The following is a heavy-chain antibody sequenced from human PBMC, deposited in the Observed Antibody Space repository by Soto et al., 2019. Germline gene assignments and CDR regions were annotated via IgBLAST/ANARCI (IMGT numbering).Heavy chain of an antibody. D-gene: IGHD6-19*01. CDR2: IYWDDDN. CDR1: GFSLSTSGVG. Sequence: QITLKESGPTLVTPTQTLTLTCTFSGFSLSTSGVGVGWFRQPPGKALEWLTLIYWDDDNHYSPSLQSRLSITKDSSKNHVVLTMTHMDPVDTATYYCAHGSGWLFDFWGQGALVTVSS. J-gene: IGHJ4*02. V-gene: IGHV2-5*02. CDR3: AHGSGWLFDF.